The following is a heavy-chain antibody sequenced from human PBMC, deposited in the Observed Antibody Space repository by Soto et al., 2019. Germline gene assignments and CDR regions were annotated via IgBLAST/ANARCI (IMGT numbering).Heavy chain of an antibody. CDR3: ARVIAALNWFDP. CDR2: ISAYNGNT. CDR1: GYTFTSYG. Sequence: QVQLVQSGAEVKKPGASVKVSCKASGYTFTSYGISWVRQAPGQGLEWMGWISAYNGNTNYAQKLQGTITMTTNTCTSTAYMELRSLRSDDTAVYYCARVIAALNWFDPWGQGTLVTVST. D-gene: IGHD6-13*01. J-gene: IGHJ5*02. V-gene: IGHV1-18*01.